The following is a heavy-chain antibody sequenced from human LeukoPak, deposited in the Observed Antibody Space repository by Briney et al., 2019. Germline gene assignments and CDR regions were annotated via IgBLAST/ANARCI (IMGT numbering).Heavy chain of an antibody. J-gene: IGHJ4*02. CDR2: INQDGSEK. D-gene: IGHD3-10*01. CDR3: AKDDDGYY. V-gene: IGHV3-7*04. Sequence: PGGSLRLSCAASGFTFTTYWMSWVRQAPGKGLEWVANINQDGSEKYYVDSVKGRFTISRDNGKNSLYLQMNSLRAEDTAVYYCAKDDDGYYWGQGILVTVSS. CDR1: GFTFTTYW.